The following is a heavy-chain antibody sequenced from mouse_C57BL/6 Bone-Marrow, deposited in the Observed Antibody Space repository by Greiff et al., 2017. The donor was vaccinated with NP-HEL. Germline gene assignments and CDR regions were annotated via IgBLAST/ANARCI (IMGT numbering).Heavy chain of an antibody. CDR3: ALITTVPPFAY. CDR1: GYAFSSSW. Sequence: VQLQQSGPELVKPGASVKISCKASGYAFSSSWMNWVKQRPGKGLEWIGRIYPGDGDTNYNGKFKGKATLTADKSSSTAYMQLSSLTSEDSAVYFCALITTVPPFAYWGQGTLVTVSA. J-gene: IGHJ3*01. V-gene: IGHV1-82*01. D-gene: IGHD1-1*01. CDR2: IYPGDGDT.